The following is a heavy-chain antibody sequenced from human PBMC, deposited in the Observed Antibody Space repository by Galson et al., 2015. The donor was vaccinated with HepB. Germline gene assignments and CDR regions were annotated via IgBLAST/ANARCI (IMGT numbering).Heavy chain of an antibody. J-gene: IGHJ4*02. CDR1: GYTFTSYG. CDR3: ARETYYDYIWGSYRYKDY. Sequence: SVKVSCKASGYTFTSYGISWVRQAPGQGLEWMGWISAYNGNTNYAQKLQGRVTMTTDTSTSTAYMELRSLRSDDTAVYYCARETYYDYIWGSYRYKDYWGQGTLVTVSS. CDR2: ISAYNGNT. V-gene: IGHV1-18*01. D-gene: IGHD3-16*02.